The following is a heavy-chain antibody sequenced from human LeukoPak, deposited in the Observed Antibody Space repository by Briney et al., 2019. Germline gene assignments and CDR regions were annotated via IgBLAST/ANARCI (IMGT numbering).Heavy chain of an antibody. Sequence: PSETLSLTCTVSGGCISSSSYYWGWIRQPPGKGLEWIGSIYYSGSTYYNPSLKSRVTISVDTSKNQFSLKLSSVTAADTAVYYCARRNYDYVWGSYRYGYFDYWGQGTLVTVSS. CDR1: GGCISSSSYY. CDR3: ARRNYDYVWGSYRYGYFDY. CDR2: IYYSGST. V-gene: IGHV4-39*01. D-gene: IGHD3-16*02. J-gene: IGHJ4*02.